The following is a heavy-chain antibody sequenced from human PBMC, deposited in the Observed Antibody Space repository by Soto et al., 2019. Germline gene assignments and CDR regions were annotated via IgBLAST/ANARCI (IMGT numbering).Heavy chain of an antibody. CDR3: AIYLGVGLASHTLDY. J-gene: IGHJ4*02. D-gene: IGHD2-15*01. CDR1: VLTFSTYS. CDR2: ITSDSSNV. V-gene: IGHV3-21*01. Sequence: GGSLRLSCAGSVLTFSTYSMNWFRQAPGKGLEWVSYITSDSSNVHYADSVKCRFTISRDNAKNSLSLQMNTLRAEDTAVYYCAIYLGVGLASHTLDYRGQGSLVIVSS.